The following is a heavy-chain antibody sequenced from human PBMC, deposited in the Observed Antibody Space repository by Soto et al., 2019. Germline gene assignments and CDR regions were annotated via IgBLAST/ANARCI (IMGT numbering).Heavy chain of an antibody. CDR2: INHSGST. Sequence: SETLSLTCAVYGGSFSGYYWSWIRQPPGKGLEWIGEINHSGSTNYNPSLKSRVTISVDTSKNQFSLKLCSVTAADTAVFYCARASIFWSGSSFDYWGQGTLVTVSS. CDR3: ARASIFWSGSSFDY. V-gene: IGHV4-34*01. CDR1: GGSFSGYY. D-gene: IGHD3-3*01. J-gene: IGHJ4*02.